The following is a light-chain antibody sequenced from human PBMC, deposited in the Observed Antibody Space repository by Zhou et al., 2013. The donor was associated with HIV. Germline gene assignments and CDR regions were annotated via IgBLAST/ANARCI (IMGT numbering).Light chain of an antibody. Sequence: DIQMTQSPSSLSASVGDRVTITCRASQSISSYLNWYQQKPGQAPKRLIYAASSLQSGVPSRFSGSGSGTEFTLTISSLQPEDFATYYCQQSDNTPYTFGQGTKLEIK. CDR2: AAS. J-gene: IGKJ2*01. CDR3: QQSDNTPYT. V-gene: IGKV1-39*01. CDR1: QSISSY.